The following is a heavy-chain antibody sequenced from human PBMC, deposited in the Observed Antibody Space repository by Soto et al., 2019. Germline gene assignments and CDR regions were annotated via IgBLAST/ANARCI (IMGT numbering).Heavy chain of an antibody. CDR2: IYYSGST. CDR3: ARDKRITIFGVVTPYYYYGMDV. D-gene: IGHD3-3*01. CDR1: GGSISSYY. V-gene: IGHV4-59*01. Sequence: SETLSLTCTVSGGSISSYYWSWIRQPPGKGLEWIGYIYYSGSTNYNPSLKSRVTISVDTSKNQFSLKLSSVTAADTAVYYCARDKRITIFGVVTPYYYYGMDVWGQGTTVTVSS. J-gene: IGHJ6*02.